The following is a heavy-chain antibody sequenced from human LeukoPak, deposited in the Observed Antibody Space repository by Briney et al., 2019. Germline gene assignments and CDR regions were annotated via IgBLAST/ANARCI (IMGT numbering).Heavy chain of an antibody. CDR3: ARAADSYGYGYYFDD. D-gene: IGHD5-18*01. V-gene: IGHV1-2*02. CDR1: GYTFTDYY. J-gene: IGHJ4*02. CDR2: INPNSGGT. Sequence: ASVKVSCKASGYTFTDYYMHWVRQAPGQGLEWMGWINPNSGGTNYAQKFQGGVTMTRDTSISTAYMGLSRLRSDDTAVYYCARAADSYGYGYYFDDWGQGTLITVSS.